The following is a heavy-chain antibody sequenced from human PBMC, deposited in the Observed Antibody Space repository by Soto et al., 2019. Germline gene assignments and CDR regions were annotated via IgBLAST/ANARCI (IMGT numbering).Heavy chain of an antibody. D-gene: IGHD1-7*01. CDR3: ARDRSDITGTFNHYYYYGMDV. Sequence: SETLSLTCTVSGGSISSGGYYWSWVRQHPGKGLEWIGYIYYSGSTYYNPSLKSRVTISVDTSKNQFSLKLSSVTAADTAVYYCARDRSDITGTFNHYYYYGMDVWGQRTTVTVSS. CDR1: GGSISSGGYY. V-gene: IGHV4-31*03. CDR2: IYYSGST. J-gene: IGHJ6*02.